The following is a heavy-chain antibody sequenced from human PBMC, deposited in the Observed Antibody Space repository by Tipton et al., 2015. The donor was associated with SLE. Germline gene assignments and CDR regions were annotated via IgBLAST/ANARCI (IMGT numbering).Heavy chain of an antibody. Sequence: TLSLTCTVSGGSISSHYWSWIRQPPGKGLEWIGYIYFTGSTNYNPSLKSRVTISVDMSKNQFSLKLTSVTAADTAVYYCARAQLGIRGIDYWGQGTLVTVSS. CDR1: GGSISSHY. D-gene: IGHD7-27*01. V-gene: IGHV4-59*11. J-gene: IGHJ4*02. CDR3: ARAQLGIRGIDY. CDR2: IYFTGST.